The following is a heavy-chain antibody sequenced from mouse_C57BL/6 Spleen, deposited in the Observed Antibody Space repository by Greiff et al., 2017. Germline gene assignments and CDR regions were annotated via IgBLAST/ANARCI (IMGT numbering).Heavy chain of an antibody. V-gene: IGHV1-64*01. D-gene: IGHD1-1*01. J-gene: IGHJ1*03. Sequence: QVQLQQPGAELVKPGASVKLSCKASGYTFTSYWMHWVKQRPGQGLEWIGMIHPNSGSTNYNEKFKSKATLTVDKSSSTAYMQLSSLTSEDSAVYYCARRCTTVVYCDVGGTGTTVTVSS. CDR2: IHPNSGST. CDR1: GYTFTSYW. CDR3: ARRCTTVVYCDV.